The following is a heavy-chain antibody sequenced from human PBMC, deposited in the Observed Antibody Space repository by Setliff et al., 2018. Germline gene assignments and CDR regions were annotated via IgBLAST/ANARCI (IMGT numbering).Heavy chain of an antibody. D-gene: IGHD3-22*01. V-gene: IGHV4-4*07. CDR1: GGSISSYY. Sequence: SETLSLTCTVSGGSISSYYWSWIRQPAGKGLEWIGRIYTSGSTNYNPSLKSRVTMSVDTSKNQFSLKLSSVTAADTAVYYCARAHTWSLPNDNSGYPGWFDPWGQGTLVTVSS. J-gene: IGHJ5*02. CDR3: ARAHTWSLPNDNSGYPGWFDP. CDR2: IYTSGST.